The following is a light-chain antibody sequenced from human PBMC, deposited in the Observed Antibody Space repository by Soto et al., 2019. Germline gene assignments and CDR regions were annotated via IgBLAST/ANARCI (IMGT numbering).Light chain of an antibody. J-gene: IGLJ1*01. CDR3: SAWDASLNGYV. V-gene: IGLV1-44*01. CDR1: SSNIGSKT. Sequence: QSVLTQPPSASGTPGQRVTISCSGSSSNIGSKTVNWYQQLPGTAPKLLIYSNYQRPSGVPDRFSGSKSGTSASLAISGLQSEAEADYYCSAWDASLNGYVFGTGTKVTVL. CDR2: SNY.